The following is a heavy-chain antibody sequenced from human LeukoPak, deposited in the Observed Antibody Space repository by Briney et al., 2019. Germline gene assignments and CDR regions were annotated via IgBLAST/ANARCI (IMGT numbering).Heavy chain of an antibody. CDR1: GGSISSYY. J-gene: IGHJ6*02. Sequence: SETLSLTCTVSGGSISSYYWSWIRQPPGKGREWIGHIYYSGSTNYNPSLKSRVTISVDTSKNQFSLKLSSVTAADTAVYYCARDYVVVTAMGYYYYGMDVWGQGTTVTVSS. CDR2: IYYSGST. CDR3: ARDYVVVTAMGYYYYGMDV. V-gene: IGHV4-59*01. D-gene: IGHD2-21*02.